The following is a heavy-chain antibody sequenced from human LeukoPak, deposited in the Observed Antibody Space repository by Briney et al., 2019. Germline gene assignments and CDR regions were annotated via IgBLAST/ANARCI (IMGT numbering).Heavy chain of an antibody. J-gene: IGHJ4*02. CDR1: GFTFSSYA. D-gene: IGHD4-17*01. Sequence: GGSLRLSCAASGFTFSSYAMHWVRQAPGKGLEWVAVITYDGSQKYHADSVKGRFTISRDNSKNTLSLQMNSLRAEDTAVYYCARGSYGDLNWGQGTLVTVSS. V-gene: IGHV3-30*04. CDR3: ARGSYGDLN. CDR2: ITYDGSQK.